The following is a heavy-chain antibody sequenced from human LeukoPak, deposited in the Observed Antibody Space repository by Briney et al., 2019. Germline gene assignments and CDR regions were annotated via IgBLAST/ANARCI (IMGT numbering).Heavy chain of an antibody. D-gene: IGHD2-21*01. CDR2: IIPIFGTA. J-gene: IGHJ4*02. Sequence: XXKAXGGTFSSYAIXWVRQAPGQGLEWMGGIIPIFGTANYAQKFQGRVTITADESTSTAYMELSSLRSEDTAVYYCARGLYCGGDCYYYFDYWGQGTLVTVSS. CDR3: ARGLYCGGDCYYYFDY. V-gene: IGHV1-69*01. CDR1: GGTFSSYA.